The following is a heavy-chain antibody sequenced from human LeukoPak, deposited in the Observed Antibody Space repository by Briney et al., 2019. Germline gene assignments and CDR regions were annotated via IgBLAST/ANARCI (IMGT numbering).Heavy chain of an antibody. V-gene: IGHV4-39*01. CDR2: IYYDGST. Sequence: PSDTLSLTCTVSGDSDDSIKSSSYYWAWTRLPPGKGLEWVGSIYYDGSTYYNPSLRGRVTISVDTSKSQFSVKLNSVTAADTAMYYCGRRGHLHRPFWGQGTLVTVSS. CDR1: GDSDDSIKSSSYY. J-gene: IGHJ4*02. CDR3: GRRGHLHRPF. D-gene: IGHD3/OR15-3a*01.